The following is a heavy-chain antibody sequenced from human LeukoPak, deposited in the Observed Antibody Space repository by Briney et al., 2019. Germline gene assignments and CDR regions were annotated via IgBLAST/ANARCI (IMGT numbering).Heavy chain of an antibody. CDR3: ARAGETIFGAPNWFDP. CDR2: IYYTRST. J-gene: IGHJ5*02. V-gene: IGHV4-39*01. Sequence: SETLSLTCTVSGGSISSSSYYWGWIRQPPGKGLEWIGSIYYTRSTYYNPSLKSRVTISVDTSKNQFSLKLTSVTAADTAVYYCARAGETIFGAPNWFDPWGQGTLVTVSS. D-gene: IGHD3-3*01. CDR1: GGSISSSSYY.